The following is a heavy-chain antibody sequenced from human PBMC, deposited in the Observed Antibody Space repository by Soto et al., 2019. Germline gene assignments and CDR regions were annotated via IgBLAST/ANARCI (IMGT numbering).Heavy chain of an antibody. CDR2: IYRGGST. J-gene: IGHJ6*02. CDR1: VFTISSNY. Sequence: GETLRLSCAASVFTISSNYMSWVRPAPEKKLEWVSFIYRGGSTYYADSVKGRFTISRDNSKNTLYLQMNSLGAEDTAVYYCARDFVVGGPTINYYYGMDVWGQGTTVTVSS. D-gene: IGHD1-26*01. CDR3: ARDFVVGGPTINYYYGMDV. V-gene: IGHV3-66*01.